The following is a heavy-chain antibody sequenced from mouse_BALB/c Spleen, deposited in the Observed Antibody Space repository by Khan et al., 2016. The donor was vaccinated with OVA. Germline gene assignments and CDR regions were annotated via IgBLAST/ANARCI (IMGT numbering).Heavy chain of an antibody. CDR1: GYTFTSYW. D-gene: IGHD2-10*02. J-gene: IGHJ3*01. V-gene: IGHV1-53*01. Sequence: QVQLQQPGAELVKPGASVKLSCEASGYTFTSYWMHWVKQRPGQGLDWIGYINPSDGRTHYNEQFKNKATLTVDTSSSTASMQLSSLPSEDSAVYYCSRGGYGSLAYWGQGTLVTVSA. CDR3: SRGGYGSLAY. CDR2: INPSDGRT.